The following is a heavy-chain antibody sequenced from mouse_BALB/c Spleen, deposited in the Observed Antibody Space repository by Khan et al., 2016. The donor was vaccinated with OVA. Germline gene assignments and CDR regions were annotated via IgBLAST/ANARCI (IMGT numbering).Heavy chain of an antibody. CDR2: INYSGNT. J-gene: IGHJ3*01. Sequence: EVQLKESGPGLVKPSQSLSLTCTVTGYSITSEYAWNWIRQFPGNKLEWMGYINYSGNTRYKPSLKSRISITRDTYKNQFFLQLNSVTTDYTATYYCTRKDYYDYDPFPYWGQGTLVTVSA. CDR3: TRKDYYDYDPFPY. V-gene: IGHV3-2*02. D-gene: IGHD2-4*01. CDR1: GYSITSEYA.